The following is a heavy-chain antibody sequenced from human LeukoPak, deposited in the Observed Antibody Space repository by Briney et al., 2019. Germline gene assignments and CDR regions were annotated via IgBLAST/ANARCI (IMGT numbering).Heavy chain of an antibody. CDR2: INSDGSST. J-gene: IGHJ4*02. CDR1: GFTFSSYW. CDR3: AREVYSSGWSSFDY. V-gene: IGHV3-74*01. D-gene: IGHD6-19*01. Sequence: GGSLRLSCAASGFTFSSYWMHWVRQAPGKGLVWVSRINSDGSSTIQADSVKGRFTISRDNAKNTLYLQMNSLRAEDTAVYYCAREVYSSGWSSFDYWGQGTLVTVSS.